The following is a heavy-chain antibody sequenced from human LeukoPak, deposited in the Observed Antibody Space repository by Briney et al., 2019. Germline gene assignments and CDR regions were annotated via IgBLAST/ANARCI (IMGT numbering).Heavy chain of an antibody. CDR3: ARYTFSWFFDS. D-gene: IGHD6-13*01. CDR2: TYYRSKWYS. J-gene: IGHJ4*02. CDR1: GDSVSSTSVA. Sequence: SSQSLSLTCAISGDSVSSTSVAWNWIRQSPSRGLEWLGRTYYRSKWYSDYAVSVRGRITVNPDTSTNQFPLQLNSVTPEDTAVYYCARYTFSWFFDSWGLGTLVTVSS. V-gene: IGHV6-1*01.